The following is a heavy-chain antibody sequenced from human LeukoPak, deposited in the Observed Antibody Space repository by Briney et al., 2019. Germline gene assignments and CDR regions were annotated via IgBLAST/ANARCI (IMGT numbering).Heavy chain of an antibody. CDR3: ARGRYDSSGYYYFDY. CDR1: GGTFSSYA. J-gene: IGHJ4*02. CDR2: IIPIFGTA. D-gene: IGHD3-22*01. Sequence: SVKVSCKASGGTFSSYAISWVRQAPGQGLEWMGGIIPIFGTANYAQKFQGRVTITTDESTSTAYMELSSLRSEDTAVYYCARGRYDSSGYYYFDYWGQGTLVTVSS. V-gene: IGHV1-69*05.